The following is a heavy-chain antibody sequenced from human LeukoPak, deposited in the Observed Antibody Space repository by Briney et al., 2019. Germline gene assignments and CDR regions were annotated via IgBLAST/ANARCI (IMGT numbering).Heavy chain of an antibody. Sequence: GASVKVSCKASGGTFSSYAISWVRQAPGQGLEWMGRIIPILGIANYAQKFQGRVTITADKSTSTAYMELSSLRSEDTAVYYCARARLTTVVTPFRDAFDIWGQGTMVTVSS. V-gene: IGHV1-69*04. CDR3: ARARLTTVVTPFRDAFDI. CDR2: IIPILGIA. CDR1: GGTFSSYA. D-gene: IGHD4-23*01. J-gene: IGHJ3*02.